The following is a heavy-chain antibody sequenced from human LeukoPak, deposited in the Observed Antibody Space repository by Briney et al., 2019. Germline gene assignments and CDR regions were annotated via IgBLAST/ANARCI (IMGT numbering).Heavy chain of an antibody. J-gene: IGHJ4*02. CDR2: IYYSGST. V-gene: IGHV4-30-4*07. D-gene: IGHD6-19*01. Sequence: SETLSLTCAVSGGSISSGGYSWSWIRQPPGKGLEWIGYIYYSGSTYYNPSLKSRVTISVDTSKNQFSLKLSSVTAADTAVYYCARYSSGWYPYYYFDYWGQGTLVTVSS. CDR1: GGSISSGGYS. CDR3: ARYSSGWYPYYYFDY.